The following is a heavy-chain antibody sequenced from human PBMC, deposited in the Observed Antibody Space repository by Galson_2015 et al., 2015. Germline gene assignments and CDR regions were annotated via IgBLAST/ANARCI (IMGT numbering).Heavy chain of an antibody. CDR2: IIPIFGTA. Sequence: SVKVSCKASGGTFSSYAISWVRQAPGQGLEWMGGIIPIFGTANYAQKFQGRVTITADESTSTAYMELSSLRSEDTASYYCARLLRYCTGDRCRIWFDPWGQGTLVTVSS. J-gene: IGHJ5*02. CDR1: GGTFSSYA. D-gene: IGHD2-8*02. CDR3: ARLLRYCTGDRCRIWFDP. V-gene: IGHV1-69*13.